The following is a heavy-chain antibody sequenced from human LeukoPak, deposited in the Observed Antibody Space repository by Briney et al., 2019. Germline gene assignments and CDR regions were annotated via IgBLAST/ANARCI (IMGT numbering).Heavy chain of an antibody. Sequence: SQSLSLTCTFSCYSISSGYHWGWIRQSPRNGLEWIARCYNSGSTYYTASLKSRVTISGDTSKNQFSLKLSSVTAAATAVYYCARGVGATTFAYWGQGTLVTVSS. J-gene: IGHJ4*02. V-gene: IGHV4-38-2*02. D-gene: IGHD1-26*01. CDR3: ARGVGATTFAY. CDR1: CYSISSGYH. CDR2: CYNSGST.